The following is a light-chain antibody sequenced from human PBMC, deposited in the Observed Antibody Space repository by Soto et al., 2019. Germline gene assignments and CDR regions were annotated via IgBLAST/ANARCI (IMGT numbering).Light chain of an antibody. CDR2: FAS. V-gene: IGKV1-5*03. Sequence: DTQMTQSPSTLSASVGDRVTITCRASQSISNWLAWYQQKPGKAPNLLIYFASTLQSGVPSRFSGSGSGTEFTLTISSLQPDDFATDYCQQYDTSPLTFGGGTKVEIK. J-gene: IGKJ4*01. CDR3: QQYDTSPLT. CDR1: QSISNW.